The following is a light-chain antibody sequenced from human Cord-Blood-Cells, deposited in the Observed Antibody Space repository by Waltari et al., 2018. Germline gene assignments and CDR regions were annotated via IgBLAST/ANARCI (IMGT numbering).Light chain of an antibody. V-gene: IGLV2-14*01. CDR3: SSYTSSSTLVV. Sequence: QSALTQPASVSGSPGQSITISCTGTSSDVGGYNYVSWYQQHPGKAPKLMIYDVSKRPSGVSNRFSGYKSGNTASLTISGLQAEDEADYYCSSYTSSSTLVVFGGGTKLTVL. CDR1: SSDVGGYNY. J-gene: IGLJ2*01. CDR2: DVS.